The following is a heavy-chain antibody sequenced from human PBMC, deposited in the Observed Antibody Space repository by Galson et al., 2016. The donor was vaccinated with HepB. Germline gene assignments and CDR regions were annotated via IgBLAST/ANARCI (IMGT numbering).Heavy chain of an antibody. D-gene: IGHD4-11*01. J-gene: IGHJ4*02. V-gene: IGHV3-23*01. CDR1: GFAFSVYG. Sequence: SLRLSCAASGFAFSVYGMTWVRQAPRKGLAWLSAISTSGSSTDYADSVKGRFTISRDNSKNTLYLQMNSLRAEDTAVYYCAKGTTRLGDNWGQGILVTVSS. CDR2: ISTSGSST. CDR3: AKGTTRLGDN.